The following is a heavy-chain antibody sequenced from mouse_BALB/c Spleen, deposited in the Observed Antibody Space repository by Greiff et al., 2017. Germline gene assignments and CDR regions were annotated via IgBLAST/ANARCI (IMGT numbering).Heavy chain of an antibody. CDR2: ISSGGST. V-gene: IGHV5-6-5*01. CDR3: ARRSNYGAMDY. D-gene: IGHD2-5*01. J-gene: IGHJ4*01. Sequence: EVKLMESGGGLVKPGGSLKLSCAASGFTFSSYAMSWVRQTPEKRLEWVASISSGGSTYYPDSVKGRFTISRDNARNILYLQMSSLRSEDTAMYYCARRSNYGAMDYWGQGTSVTVSS. CDR1: GFTFSSYA.